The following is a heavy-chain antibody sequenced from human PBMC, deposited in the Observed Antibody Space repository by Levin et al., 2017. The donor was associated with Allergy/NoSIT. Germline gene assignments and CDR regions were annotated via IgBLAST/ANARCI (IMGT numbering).Heavy chain of an antibody. V-gene: IGHV3-23*01. CDR3: VKTGNFGYEHYHYYYLDV. D-gene: IGHD5-12*01. Sequence: GGSLRLSCAAFGFDFRNHALTWVRQAPGEGLEWVSGISFSGATTYYADSVKGRFTISRDNSKTTLYLQMNSLRADDTAIYYCVKTGNFGYEHYHYYYLDVWGEGTTVTVSS. CDR1: GFDFRNHA. CDR2: ISFSGATT. J-gene: IGHJ6*03.